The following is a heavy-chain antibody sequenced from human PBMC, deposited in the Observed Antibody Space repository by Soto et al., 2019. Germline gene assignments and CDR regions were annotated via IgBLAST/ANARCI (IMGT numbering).Heavy chain of an antibody. V-gene: IGHV3-23*01. CDR1: GFTFSSYA. Sequence: GGSLRLSCAASGFTFSSYAMSWVRQAPGKGLEWVSAISGSGGSTYYADSVKGRFTISRDNSKNTLYLQMNSLRAEDTAVYYCAKDRVTIDDFWSGYYLDYWGQGTLVTVSS. CDR3: AKDRVTIDDFWSGYYLDY. CDR2: ISGSGGST. D-gene: IGHD3-3*01. J-gene: IGHJ4*02.